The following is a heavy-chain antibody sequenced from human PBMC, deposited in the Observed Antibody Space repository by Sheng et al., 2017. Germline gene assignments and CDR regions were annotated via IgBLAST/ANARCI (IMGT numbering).Heavy chain of an antibody. Sequence: QVQLVQSGAEAKKPGSSVNVSCKASGGAFGTYAIGWVRQAPAQGLEWMGGIVPAFGTTKYAQKFQGRVTITADASTNIAYMELRSLKSEDTAVYFCARIFGNSASVTYYYGM. J-gene: IGHJ6*01. D-gene: IGHD3-10*01. CDR2: IVPAFGTT. V-gene: IGHV1-69*01. CDR3: ARIFGNSASVTYYYGM. CDR1: GGAFGTYA.